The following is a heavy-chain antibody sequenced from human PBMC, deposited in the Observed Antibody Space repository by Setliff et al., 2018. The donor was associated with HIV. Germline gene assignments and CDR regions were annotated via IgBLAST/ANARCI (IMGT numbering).Heavy chain of an antibody. CDR2: IYPGDFVT. CDR1: GYSFTNYW. CDR3: TRRRRAPGIEGLEAY. Sequence: GESLKISCQASGYSFTNYWIGWVRQMPGKGLEWIGVIYPGDFVTRYGPSFQGQVFISADRSITPAYLQWDSLKASDTAMYYCTRRRRAPGIEGLEAYWGQGTLVTVSS. J-gene: IGHJ4*02. V-gene: IGHV5-51*01. D-gene: IGHD1-26*01.